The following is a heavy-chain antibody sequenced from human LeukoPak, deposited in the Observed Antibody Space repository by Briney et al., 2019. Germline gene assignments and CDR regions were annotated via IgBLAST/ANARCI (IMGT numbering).Heavy chain of an antibody. CDR1: GFTFSSYG. D-gene: IGHD3-3*01. Sequence: GGSLRLSCAASGFTFSSYGMHWVRQAPGKGLEWMAFIRYDGSNKYYADSVKGRFTISRDNSKNTLYLQMNSLRAEDTAVYYCAKDPLQIFGVVENWFDPWGQGTLVTVSS. CDR2: IRYDGSNK. J-gene: IGHJ5*02. V-gene: IGHV3-30*02. CDR3: AKDPLQIFGVVENWFDP.